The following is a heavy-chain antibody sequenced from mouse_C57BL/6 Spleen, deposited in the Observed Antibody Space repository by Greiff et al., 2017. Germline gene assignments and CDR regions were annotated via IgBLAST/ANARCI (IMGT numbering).Heavy chain of an antibody. V-gene: IGHV8-8*01. D-gene: IGHD2-3*01. CDR3: ARSYDGYSTFYAMDY. CDR2: IWWDDDK. Sequence: QVTLKVSGPGILQPSQTLSLTCSFSGFSLSTFGMGVGWIRQPSGKGLEWLAHIWWDDDKYYNPALKGRLTFSKDTAKNQVFLKIANVDTADTATYYGARSYDGYSTFYAMDYWGQGTSVTVSS. J-gene: IGHJ4*01. CDR1: GFSLSTFGMG.